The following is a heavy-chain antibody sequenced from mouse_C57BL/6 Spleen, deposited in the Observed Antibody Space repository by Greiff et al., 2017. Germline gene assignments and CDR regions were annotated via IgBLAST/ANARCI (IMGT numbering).Heavy chain of an antibody. Sequence: VQLQQPGAELVRPGSSVKLSCKASGYTFTSYWMHWVKQRPIQGLEGIGNIDPSDSETHYNQKFKDKATLTVDKSSSTAYMQLSSLTSEDSAVYYCARLSTMVTSYAMDYWGQGTSVTVSS. CDR2: IDPSDSET. V-gene: IGHV1-52*01. CDR3: ARLSTMVTSYAMDY. CDR1: GYTFTSYW. D-gene: IGHD2-2*01. J-gene: IGHJ4*01.